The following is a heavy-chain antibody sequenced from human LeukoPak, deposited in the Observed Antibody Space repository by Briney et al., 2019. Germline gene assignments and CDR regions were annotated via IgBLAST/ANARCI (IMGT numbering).Heavy chain of an antibody. CDR1: GFTFGIYW. J-gene: IGHJ4*02. V-gene: IGHV3-74*03. Sequence: GGSLRLSCAASGFTFGIYWMHWVRQAPGKGLVWVSHINGDGSDTTYADSVKGRFSISRDNAKNTLYLQMSSLRAEQTAVYYCARPSHDTSGYYFGFWGQGTPVTVSS. D-gene: IGHD3-22*01. CDR3: ARPSHDTSGYYFGF. CDR2: INGDGSDT.